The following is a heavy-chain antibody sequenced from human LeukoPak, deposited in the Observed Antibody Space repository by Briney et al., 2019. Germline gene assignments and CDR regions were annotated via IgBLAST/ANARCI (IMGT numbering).Heavy chain of an antibody. CDR3: ARLRRYYFDY. CDR2: IYYSGST. V-gene: IGHV4-39*01. CDR1: GCSISSSSYY. D-gene: IGHD5-12*01. J-gene: IGHJ4*02. Sequence: SETLSLTCTVSGCSISSSSYYWGWIRQPPGKGLEWIGSIYYSGSTYYNPSLKSRVTISVDTSKSQFSLKLSSVTAADTAVYYCARLRRYYFDYWGQGTLVTVSS.